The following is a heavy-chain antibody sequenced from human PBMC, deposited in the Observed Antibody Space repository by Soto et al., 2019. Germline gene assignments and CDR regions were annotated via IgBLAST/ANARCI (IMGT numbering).Heavy chain of an antibody. CDR2: ISGSGGST. D-gene: IGHD2-2*01. Sequence: GGSLRLSCAASGFTFRISAMAGSRKAQGKGLEWVSAISGSGGSTYYADSVKGRFTISRDNSKNTLYLQMNSLRAEDTAVYYCAKDHGAGDIVVVPAAIHFDYWGQGTLVTVSS. CDR1: GFTFRISA. J-gene: IGHJ4*02. CDR3: AKDHGAGDIVVVPAAIHFDY. V-gene: IGHV3-23*01.